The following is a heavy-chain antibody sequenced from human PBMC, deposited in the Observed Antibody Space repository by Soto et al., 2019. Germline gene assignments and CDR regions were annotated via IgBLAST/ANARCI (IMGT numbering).Heavy chain of an antibody. D-gene: IGHD3-10*01. J-gene: IGHJ4*02. CDR2: IYYSGST. Sequence: PSETLSLTCTVSGGSISSSSYYWGWIRQPPGKGLEWIGSIYYSGSTYYNPSLKSRVTISVDTSKNQFSLKLSSVTAADTAVYYCASYGSGSYYPSDYWGQGTLVTVSS. CDR1: GGSISSSSYY. V-gene: IGHV4-39*01. CDR3: ASYGSGSYYPSDY.